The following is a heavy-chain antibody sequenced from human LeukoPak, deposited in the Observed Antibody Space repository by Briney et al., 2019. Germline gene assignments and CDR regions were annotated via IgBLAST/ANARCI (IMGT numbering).Heavy chain of an antibody. V-gene: IGHV3-23*01. CDR3: ARTYRSGWYFDY. D-gene: IGHD6-19*01. Sequence: GGSLRLSCAASGFTFSSHAMSWVRQAPAKGLEWVSAISGSGGTTYYPGSVKGRFTISRENAKNSLYLQMNSLRAEDTAVYYCARTYRSGWYFDYWGQGTLVAVSS. CDR1: GFTFSSHA. CDR2: ISGSGGTT. J-gene: IGHJ4*02.